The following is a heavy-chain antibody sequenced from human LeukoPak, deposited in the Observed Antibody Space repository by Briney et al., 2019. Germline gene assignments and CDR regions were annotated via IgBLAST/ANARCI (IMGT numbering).Heavy chain of an antibody. Sequence: SGGSLRLSCAASGFTFSDYYMSWIRQAPGKGLEWVSYISSSGSTIYYADSVKGRFTISRDNAKNSLYLQMNSLRAEDTAVYYCATYRYDSSARLWFDAFDIWGQGTMVTVSS. J-gene: IGHJ3*02. V-gene: IGHV3-11*04. CDR1: GFTFSDYY. CDR3: ATYRYDSSARLWFDAFDI. D-gene: IGHD3-22*01. CDR2: ISSSGSTI.